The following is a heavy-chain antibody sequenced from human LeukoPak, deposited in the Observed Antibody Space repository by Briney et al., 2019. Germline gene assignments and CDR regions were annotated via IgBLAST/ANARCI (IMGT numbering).Heavy chain of an antibody. CDR2: MNPNSGNT. Sequence: ASVKVSCKASGYTFTSYDINWVRQATGQGLEWMGWMNPNSGNTGYAQKFQGRVTMTRNTSISTAYMELGSLRSEDTAVYYCAKNYDFLTGYASWGQGTLVTVSS. CDR1: GYTFTSYD. J-gene: IGHJ4*02. V-gene: IGHV1-8*01. D-gene: IGHD3-9*01. CDR3: AKNYDFLTGYAS.